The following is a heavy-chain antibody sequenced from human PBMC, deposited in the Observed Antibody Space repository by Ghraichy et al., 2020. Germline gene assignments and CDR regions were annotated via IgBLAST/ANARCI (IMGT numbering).Heavy chain of an antibody. CDR1: GFSISSYG. Sequence: GESLNISCVGSGFSISSYGMNWVRQAPGKGLEWVSFISHDGSNQYYADSVKGRFTISRDNSKNTLYLQMNSPRPEDTAVFYCAKGVTGWYSPRPDYFDSWGQGVLVIVSS. CDR2: ISHDGSNQ. V-gene: IGHV3-30*14. CDR3: AKGVTGWYSPRPDYFDS. J-gene: IGHJ4*02. D-gene: IGHD6-19*01.